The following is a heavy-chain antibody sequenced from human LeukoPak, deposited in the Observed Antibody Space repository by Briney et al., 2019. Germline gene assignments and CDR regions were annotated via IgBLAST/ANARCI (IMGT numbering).Heavy chain of an antibody. CDR2: IRWDGGTT. D-gene: IGHD3-3*01. CDR1: GFTFEEYS. J-gene: IGHJ4*02. V-gene: IGHV3-43*01. Sequence: GGSLRLSCAASGFTFEEYSMQWVRRPPGKGLEWVAVIRWDGGTTYYADSVKGRFTISRDNSEKSVYLQMNSLRTEDTAFYYCGKDLAHYDFWNGYEYRGQGSLVTVSS. CDR3: GKDLAHYDFWNGYEY.